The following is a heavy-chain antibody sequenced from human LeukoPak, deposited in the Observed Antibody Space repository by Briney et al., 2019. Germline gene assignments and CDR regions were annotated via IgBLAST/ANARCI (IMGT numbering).Heavy chain of an antibody. J-gene: IGHJ4*02. V-gene: IGHV4-39*01. CDR1: GGSISSSSYY. D-gene: IGHD3-22*01. Sequence: SETLSLTCTVSGGSISSSSYYWGWIRQPPGKGLEWIGSIYYSGSTYYNPSLKSRVTISVDTSKHQLSLKLSSVTAADTAVYYCARQHSSGYYSLYYFDYWGQGTLVTVSS. CDR3: ARQHSSGYYSLYYFDY. CDR2: IYYSGST.